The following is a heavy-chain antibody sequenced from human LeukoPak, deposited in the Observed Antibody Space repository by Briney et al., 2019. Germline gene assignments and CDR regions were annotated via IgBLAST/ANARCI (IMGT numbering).Heavy chain of an antibody. CDR2: IYPGDSDT. CDR3: ARGGEMATIRPYYFDY. J-gene: IGHJ4*02. D-gene: IGHD5-24*01. V-gene: IGHV5-51*01. CDR1: GYSFTSYW. Sequence: GESLKISCKGSGYSFTSYWIGWVRQMPGKGLEWMGIIYPGDSDTRYSPSFQGQVTISADKSISTAYLQWSSLKASDTAMYYCARGGEMATIRPYYFDYWGQGTLVTVSS.